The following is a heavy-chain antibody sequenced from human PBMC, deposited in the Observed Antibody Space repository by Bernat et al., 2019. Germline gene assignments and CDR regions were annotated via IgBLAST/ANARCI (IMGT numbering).Heavy chain of an antibody. J-gene: IGHJ4*02. CDR2: IKKKADGATA. V-gene: IGHV3-15*01. CDR3: ITELVGHSGYDWVH. Sequence: EVQLVESGGGLVKSGGSLRLSCAASGFTFSNAWMNWARQAPGKGLEWVGRIKKKADGATADYAAPVKGRFSISRDDSKNTLYLQMDSLKTEDTALYYCITELVGHSGYDWVHWGQGTLVTVSS. CDR1: GFTFSNAW. D-gene: IGHD5-12*01.